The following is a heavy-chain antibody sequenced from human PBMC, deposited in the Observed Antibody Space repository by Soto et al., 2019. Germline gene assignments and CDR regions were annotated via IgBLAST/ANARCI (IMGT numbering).Heavy chain of an antibody. J-gene: IGHJ3*02. CDR1: GGTFSSYA. CDR3: ARGVRDITIFGVVTIGGAFDI. CDR2: INPNSGGT. D-gene: IGHD3-3*01. V-gene: IGHV1-2*04. Sequence: ASVKVSCKASGGTFSSYAISWVRQAPGQGLEWMGWINPNSGGTNYAQKFQGWVTMTRDTSISTAYMELSRLRSDDTAVYYCARGVRDITIFGVVTIGGAFDIWGQGTMVTVSS.